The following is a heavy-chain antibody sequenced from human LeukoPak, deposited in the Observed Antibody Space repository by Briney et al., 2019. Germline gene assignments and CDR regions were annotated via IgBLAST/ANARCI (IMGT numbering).Heavy chain of an antibody. CDR2: IYYSGST. CDR3: ARDRTGFDY. CDR1: GGSISSYY. D-gene: IGHD1-14*01. J-gene: IGHJ4*02. V-gene: IGHV4-59*01. Sequence: SETLSLTCTVSGGSISSYYWSWIRQPPGKGLEWIGYIYYSGSTNYNPSLKSRVTISVDTSKNQFSLKLSSVTAADTAVYYCARDRTGFDYWGQGTLVTVSS.